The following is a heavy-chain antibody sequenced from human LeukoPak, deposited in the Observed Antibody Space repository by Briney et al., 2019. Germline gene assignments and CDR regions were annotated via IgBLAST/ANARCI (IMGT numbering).Heavy chain of an antibody. CDR2: INHSGST. J-gene: IGHJ4*02. V-gene: IGHV4-34*01. Sequence: SETLSLTCAVYGGSFSGYYWSWIRQPPGKGLEWIGEINHSGSTNYNPSLKSRVTISVDTSKNQFSLKLSSVTAADTAVYYCARGRGTMGYAGWGQGTLVTVSS. CDR1: GGSFSGYY. CDR3: ARGRGTMGYAG. D-gene: IGHD3-16*01.